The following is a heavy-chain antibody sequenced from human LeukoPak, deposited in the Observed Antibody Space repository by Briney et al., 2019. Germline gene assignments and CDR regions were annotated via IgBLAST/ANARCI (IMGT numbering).Heavy chain of an antibody. D-gene: IGHD3-22*01. CDR1: GGSISSYY. Sequence: SETLSLTCTVSGGSISSYYWSWIRQPPGKGLEWIGYIYYSGSTNYNPSLKSRVTISVDTSKNQFSLKLSSVTAADTAVYYCARAPSSGFPFDYWGQGTLVTVSS. J-gene: IGHJ4*02. V-gene: IGHV4-59*01. CDR3: ARAPSSGFPFDY. CDR2: IYYSGST.